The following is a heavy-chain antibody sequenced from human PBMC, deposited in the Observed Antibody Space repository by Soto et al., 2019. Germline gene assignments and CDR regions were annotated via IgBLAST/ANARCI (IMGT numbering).Heavy chain of an antibody. D-gene: IGHD3-3*01. J-gene: IGHJ4*02. CDR3: TTALRLLGWPDY. Sequence: EVHLVESGGGLVEPGGSLRLSCAASGFPFSNAWMSWVRQAPGKGLEWVGRIKSKTDGGTTDYAAPVKGRFTISRDDSKNMMCLQMNSLKSEDTAVYYCTTALRLLGWPDYWGQGTLVTVSS. CDR1: GFPFSNAW. CDR2: IKSKTDGGTT. V-gene: IGHV3-15*01.